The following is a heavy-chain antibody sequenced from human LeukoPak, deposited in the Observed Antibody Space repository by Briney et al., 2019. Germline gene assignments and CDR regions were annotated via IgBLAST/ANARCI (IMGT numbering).Heavy chain of an antibody. CDR2: IKQDGSEK. Sequence: GGSLRLSCAASGFTFSTYWMSWVRQAPGKGLEWVAKIKQDGSEKNYVGSVKGRFTISRDNAKNSLYLQMNSLRAEDTAVYYCARGDRYGSGSAEFYFDYWGQGTLVTVSS. CDR3: ARGDRYGSGSAEFYFDY. V-gene: IGHV3-7*05. J-gene: IGHJ4*02. CDR1: GFTFSTYW. D-gene: IGHD3-10*01.